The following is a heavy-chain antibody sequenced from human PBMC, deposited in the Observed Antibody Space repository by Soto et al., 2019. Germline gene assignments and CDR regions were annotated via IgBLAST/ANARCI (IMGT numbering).Heavy chain of an antibody. CDR2: ISGSGRYT. V-gene: IGHV3-23*04. CDR1: GFTFDSCV. D-gene: IGHD6-13*01. Sequence: DVQLVESGGDLVQPGGSLRLSCAASGFTFDSCVMSWVRQAPGKGLGWLSLISGSGRYTDYADSVKGRFTISRDNSKNTLYLQMNSLRVEDTAVYYCAKDPPSERMQPDYGMDVWGQGTTVTVSS. J-gene: IGHJ6*02. CDR3: AKDPPSERMQPDYGMDV.